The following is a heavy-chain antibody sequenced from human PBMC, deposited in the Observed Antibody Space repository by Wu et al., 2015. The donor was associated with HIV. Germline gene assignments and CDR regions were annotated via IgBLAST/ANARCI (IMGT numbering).Heavy chain of an antibody. V-gene: IGHV1-69*14. CDR1: GGTFGHSA. D-gene: IGHD1-14*01. Sequence: QVQLVQSGAEVKKPGSSVKVSCQASGGTFGHSAVSWVRQAPGQGPEWLGDIVPIYGKTSFAETFQDRMTITADMSTTTVHMELSSLGSEDTALYFCVQRSKNHGGPFIEGPRNAFDVWGQGTLVAVTS. J-gene: IGHJ3*01. CDR2: IVPIYGKT. CDR3: VQRSKNHGGPFIEGPRNAFDV.